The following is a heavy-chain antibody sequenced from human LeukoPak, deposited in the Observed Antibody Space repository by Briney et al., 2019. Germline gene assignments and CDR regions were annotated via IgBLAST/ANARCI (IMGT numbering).Heavy chain of an antibody. CDR1: GYTFTSYG. V-gene: IGHV1-8*02. CDR2: MNPNSGNT. Sequence: ASVKVSCKASGYTFTSYGISWVRQATGQGLEWMGWMNPNSGNTGYAQKFQGRVTMTRNTSINTAYMELSSLRSEDTAVYYCARAGYTGSYYGYYYYGMDVWGQGTTVTVSS. J-gene: IGHJ6*02. D-gene: IGHD1-26*01. CDR3: ARAGYTGSYYGYYYYGMDV.